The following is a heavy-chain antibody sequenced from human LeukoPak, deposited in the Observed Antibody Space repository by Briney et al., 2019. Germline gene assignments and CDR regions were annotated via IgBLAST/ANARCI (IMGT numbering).Heavy chain of an antibody. D-gene: IGHD1-20*01. Sequence: GGSLRLSCAASGFTFSNAWMSWVRQAPVKGLEWVGRIKSKTDGGTTDYAAPVKGRFTISRDDSKNTLYLQMNSLKTEDTAVYYCTTVTSRYYYGMDVWGQGTTVTVSS. CDR3: TTVTSRYYYGMDV. J-gene: IGHJ6*02. CDR2: IKSKTDGGTT. V-gene: IGHV3-15*01. CDR1: GFTFSNAW.